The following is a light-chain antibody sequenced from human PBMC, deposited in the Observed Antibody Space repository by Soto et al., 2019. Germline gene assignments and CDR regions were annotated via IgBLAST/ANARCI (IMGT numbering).Light chain of an antibody. CDR2: QTS. CDR1: QYINTR. Sequence: EIVLTQSPATLSSFPCDRVTLSSRASQYINTRLAWYQHRPRQTTRLIIYQTSLRAAGIPTRFSGSGSGTEFTLTLRSLQSEDSAFYYCQQYNSWHPITFGQGTRLEIK. J-gene: IGKJ5*01. V-gene: IGKV3D-15*01. CDR3: QQYNSWHPIT.